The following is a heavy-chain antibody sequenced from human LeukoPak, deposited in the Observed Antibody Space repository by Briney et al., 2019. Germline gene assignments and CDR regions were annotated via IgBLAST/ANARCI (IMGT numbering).Heavy chain of an antibody. D-gene: IGHD3-10*01. J-gene: IGHJ4*02. CDR3: ATPSRSYYGSGSYYNYGY. CDR2: FDPEDGET. Sequence: ASVKVSCKVSGYTLTELSMHWVRQAPGKGLEWMGGFDPEDGETIYAQKFQGRVTMTEDTSTDTAYMELSSLRSEDTAVYYCATPSRSYYGSGSYYNYGYWGQGTLVTVSS. CDR1: GYTLTELS. V-gene: IGHV1-24*01.